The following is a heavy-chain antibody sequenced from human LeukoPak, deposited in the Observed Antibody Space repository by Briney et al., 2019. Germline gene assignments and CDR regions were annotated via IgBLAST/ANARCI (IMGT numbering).Heavy chain of an antibody. V-gene: IGHV4-61*02. Sequence: SQTLSLTCTVSGGSISSGSYYWSWIRQPAGKGLEWIGRIYNSGSTNYNPSLKSRVTISVDTSKNQFSLKLSSVTAADTAVYYCARGYDSWSGYLDYWGQGTLVTVSS. CDR1: GGSISSGSYY. J-gene: IGHJ4*02. CDR3: ARGYDSWSGYLDY. D-gene: IGHD3-3*01. CDR2: IYNSGST.